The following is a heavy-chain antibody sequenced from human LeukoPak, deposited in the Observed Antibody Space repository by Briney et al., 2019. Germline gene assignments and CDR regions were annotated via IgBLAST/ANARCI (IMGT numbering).Heavy chain of an antibody. V-gene: IGHV3-74*01. D-gene: IGHD5-24*01. CDR3: ARSRVEMATSLLDY. CDR2: INSDGSTT. Sequence: GGSLRLSCAASGFTFINYCMHWVRQAPGKGLVWVSRINSDGSTTTYADSVKGRFTISRDNAKNTLYLQMNSLRAEDTAVYYCARSRVEMATSLLDYWGQGTLVTVSS. J-gene: IGHJ4*02. CDR1: GFTFINYC.